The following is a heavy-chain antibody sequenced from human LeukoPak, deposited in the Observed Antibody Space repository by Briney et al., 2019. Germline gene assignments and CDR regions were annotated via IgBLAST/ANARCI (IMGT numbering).Heavy chain of an antibody. V-gene: IGHV1-18*01. D-gene: IGHD3/OR15-3a*01. J-gene: IGHJ3*02. CDR1: GYTFTSYG. Sequence: ASVKVSCTASGYTFTSYGISWVRQAPGQGLEWMGWISAYNGNTNYAQKLQGRVTMTTDTSTSTAYMELRSLRSDDTAVYYCARVGMIFGVVEKIDAFDIWGQGTMVTVSS. CDR3: ARVGMIFGVVEKIDAFDI. CDR2: ISAYNGNT.